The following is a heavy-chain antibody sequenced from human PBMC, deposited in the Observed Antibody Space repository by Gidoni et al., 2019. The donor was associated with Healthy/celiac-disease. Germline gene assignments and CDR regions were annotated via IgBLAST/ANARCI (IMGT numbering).Heavy chain of an antibody. D-gene: IGHD3-10*01. CDR2: IYSGGST. V-gene: IGHV3-53*02. J-gene: IGHJ4*02. CDR1: GFTVSSNY. Sequence: EVQLVETGGGLIQPGGSLRLSCAASGFTVSSNYMSWVRQAPGKGLEWVSVIYSGGSTYYADSVKGRFTISRDNSKNTLYLQMNSLRAEDTAVYYCARSKSYMVRGVIHYWGQGTLVTVSS. CDR3: ARSKSYMVRGVIHY.